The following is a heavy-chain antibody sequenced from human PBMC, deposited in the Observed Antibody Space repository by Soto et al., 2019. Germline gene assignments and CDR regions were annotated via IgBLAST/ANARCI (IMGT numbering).Heavy chain of an antibody. CDR1: GGSISSGDYY. J-gene: IGHJ6*02. D-gene: IGHD3-22*01. V-gene: IGHV4-30-4*01. CDR2: IYYSGST. Sequence: QVQLQESGPGLVKPSQTLSLTCTVSGGSISSGDYYWSWIRQPPGKGLEWIGYIYYSGSTYYNPSLKSRVTISVDTSKNQFSLKLSSVTAADTAVYYCARDPCYYDSSGYSPRYGMDVWGQGTTVTVSS. CDR3: ARDPCYYDSSGYSPRYGMDV.